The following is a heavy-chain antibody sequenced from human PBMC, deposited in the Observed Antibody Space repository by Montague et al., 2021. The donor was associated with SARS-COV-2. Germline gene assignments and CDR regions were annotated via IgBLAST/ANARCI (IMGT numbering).Heavy chain of an antibody. J-gene: IGHJ6*02. CDR3: AREGGLRYFDWLLRSDYYYYGMDV. D-gene: IGHD3-9*01. Sequence: TLSLTCTVSGGSISGFYWSWIRQRPGKGLEWIGYIYYSGSTYYNPSLKSRVTISVDTSKNQFSLKLSSVTAADTAVYYCAREGGLRYFDWLLRSDYYYYGMDVWGQGTTVTVSS. CDR1: GGSISGFY. V-gene: IGHV4-31*03. CDR2: IYYSGST.